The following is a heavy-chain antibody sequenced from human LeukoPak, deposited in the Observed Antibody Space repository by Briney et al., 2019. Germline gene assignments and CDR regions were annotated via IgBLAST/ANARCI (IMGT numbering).Heavy chain of an antibody. V-gene: IGHV4-59*08. J-gene: IGHJ4*02. CDR1: GGSISSYY. CDR2: IYYSGST. CDR3: GSGSYYFDY. D-gene: IGHD3-10*01. Sequence: SETLSLTYTVSGGSISSYYWSWIRQPPGKGLEWIGYIYYSGSTKYNPSLNSRVTISVDTSKNQFSLKLSSVTAADTAVYYCGSGSYYFDYWGQGTLVTVST.